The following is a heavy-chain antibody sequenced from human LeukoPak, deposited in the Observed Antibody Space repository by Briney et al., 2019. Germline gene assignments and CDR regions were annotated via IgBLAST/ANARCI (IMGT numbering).Heavy chain of an antibody. V-gene: IGHV1-69*13. CDR3: ARGGYSYGWFDY. D-gene: IGHD5-18*01. CDR1: GYTFTSYD. CDR2: IIPIFGTA. Sequence: SVKVSCKASGYTFTSYDINWVRQAPGQGLEWMGGIIPIFGTANYAQKFQGRVTITADESTSTAYMELSSLRSEDTAVYYCARGGYSYGWFDYWGQGTLVTVSS. J-gene: IGHJ4*02.